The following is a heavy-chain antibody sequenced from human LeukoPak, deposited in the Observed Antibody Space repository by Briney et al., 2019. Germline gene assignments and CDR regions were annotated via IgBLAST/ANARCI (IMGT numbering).Heavy chain of an antibody. CDR2: IYYSGST. CDR3: ARSYGDYDYAFDI. CDR1: GGSISSGDYY. V-gene: IGHV4-30-4*08. D-gene: IGHD4-17*01. Sequence: SETLSLTCTVSGGSISSGDYYWSWIRQPPGKGLEWIGYIYYSGSTYYNPSLKSRVTISVDTSKNQFSPKLSSVTAADTAVYYCARSYGDYDYAFDIWGQGTMVTVSS. J-gene: IGHJ3*02.